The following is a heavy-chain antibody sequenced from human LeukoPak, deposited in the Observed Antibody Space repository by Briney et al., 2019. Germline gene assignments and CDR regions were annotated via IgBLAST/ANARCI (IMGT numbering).Heavy chain of an antibody. CDR2: IYYSGDT. Sequence: SETLSLTCSVSGGSIGNNNYYWGWIRQPPGKGLEWIGSIYYSGDTYFNPSLKSRLTMSVDRSKNQFSLKLSSVTAADTAVYYCARHKDYASTAYYWSFDHWGQGTLVTVSS. D-gene: IGHD3-22*01. CDR3: ARHKDYASTAYYWSFDH. CDR1: GGSIGNNNYY. J-gene: IGHJ4*02. V-gene: IGHV4-39*01.